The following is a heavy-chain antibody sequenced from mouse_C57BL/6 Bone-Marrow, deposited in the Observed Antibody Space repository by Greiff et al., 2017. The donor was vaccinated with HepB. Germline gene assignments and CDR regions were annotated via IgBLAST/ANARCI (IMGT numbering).Heavy chain of an antibody. D-gene: IGHD1-1*01. J-gene: IGHJ4*01. CDR1: GYAFSSYW. V-gene: IGHV1-80*01. CDR3: ARSGRFYYGSSYAMDY. CDR2: IYPGDGDT. Sequence: QVQLQQSGAELVKPGASVKISCKASGYAFSSYWMNWVKQRPGKGLEWIGQIYPGDGDTNYNGKFKGKATLTADKSSSTAYMQLSSLTSEDSAVYFCARSGRFYYGSSYAMDYWGQGTSVTVSS.